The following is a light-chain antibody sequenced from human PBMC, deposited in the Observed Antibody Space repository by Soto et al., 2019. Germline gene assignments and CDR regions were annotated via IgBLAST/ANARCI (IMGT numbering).Light chain of an antibody. J-gene: IGLJ3*02. V-gene: IGLV2-14*01. CDR2: EVS. Sequence: QSVLTQPASVSGSPGQSITISCTGTSSDVGGYNSVSWYQQHPAKAPKLMIYEVSNRPSGVSHRFSGSTSGNTASLTISGRQAADDADYYCFPYTTCSILVFGGGTKLTVL. CDR3: FPYTTCSILV. CDR1: SSDVGGYNS.